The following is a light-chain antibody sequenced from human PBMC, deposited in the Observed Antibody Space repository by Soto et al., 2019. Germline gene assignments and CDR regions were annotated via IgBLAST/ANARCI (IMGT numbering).Light chain of an antibody. CDR1: SSDVGGYNY. V-gene: IGLV2-14*01. CDR2: EVS. Sequence: QSALTQPASVSGSPGQSITISCTGTSSDVGGYNYVSWYQQHPGKVPKLMIYEVSNRPSGVSNRFSGSKSGNTASLTISGLQAEDEADHYCSSYTSSSTLVFGGGTKLTVL. CDR3: SSYTSSSTLV. J-gene: IGLJ3*02.